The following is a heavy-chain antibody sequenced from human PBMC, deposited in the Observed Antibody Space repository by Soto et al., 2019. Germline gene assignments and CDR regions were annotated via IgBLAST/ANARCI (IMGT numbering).Heavy chain of an antibody. CDR1: GFTFGSYW. CDR2: IKQDGSEK. CDR3: VRTGDDY. V-gene: IGHV3-7*05. Sequence: EVQLVESGGGLVQPGGSLTLSCAASGFTFGSYWMGWVRQAPGKGLEWVATIKQDGSEKYYMYSVKGRFTISRDNGKKSLYLQMNSLRADDTALYYCVRTGDDYWGQGTLVTVSS. J-gene: IGHJ4*02. D-gene: IGHD3-16*01.